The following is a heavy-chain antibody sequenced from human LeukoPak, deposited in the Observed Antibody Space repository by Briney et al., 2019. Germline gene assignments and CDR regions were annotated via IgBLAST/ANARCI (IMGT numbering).Heavy chain of an antibody. CDR3: ARDRVGASD. CDR2: ISYDGSNK. Sequence: GGSLRLSCAASGFTFSSYAMHWVRQAPGKGLEWVAVISYDGSNKYYADSVKGRFTISRDNSKNTLYLQMNSLRAEDTAVYYCARDRVGASDWGQGTLVTVSS. J-gene: IGHJ4*02. V-gene: IGHV3-30-3*01. D-gene: IGHD1-26*01. CDR1: GFTFSSYA.